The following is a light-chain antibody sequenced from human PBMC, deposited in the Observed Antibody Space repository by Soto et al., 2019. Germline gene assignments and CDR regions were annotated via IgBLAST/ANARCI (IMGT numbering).Light chain of an antibody. CDR1: QGISSY. V-gene: IGKV1-9*01. CDR2: AAS. Sequence: DIQLTQSPSFLSSSVGDRVTITCRASQGISSYLAWYQQRPGKAPKLLIYAASTLQTGVPSRFSGSGSGTEFTLTISRLQPEDFATYYCQQSNSYPHTFGGGTKVEIK. CDR3: QQSNSYPHT. J-gene: IGKJ4*01.